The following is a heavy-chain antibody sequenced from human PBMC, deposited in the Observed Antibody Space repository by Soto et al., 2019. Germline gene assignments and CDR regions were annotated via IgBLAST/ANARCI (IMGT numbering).Heavy chain of an antibody. CDR3: ARGLKNYYGVDV. CDR2: IKGDGSSL. J-gene: IGHJ6*02. V-gene: IGHV3-74*01. CDR1: GFTFTTYW. Sequence: EVKVVESGGGLVQPGGSLRLSCAASGFTFTTYWMHWVRQAPGKGLVWVSRIKGDGSSLSYADSVNGRFTISRDNVENTVYLQMGSLRADDTAVYYCARGLKNYYGVDVWGPGTTVTVSS.